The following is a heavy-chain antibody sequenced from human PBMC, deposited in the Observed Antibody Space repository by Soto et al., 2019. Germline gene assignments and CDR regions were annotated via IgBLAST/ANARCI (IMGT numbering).Heavy chain of an antibody. CDR3: AKETLGYCSSGSCRIDY. CDR2: ISGSGDST. Sequence: EVQLLESGGGLVQPGGSLRLSCAASGFTFSSYAMSWVRQAPGKGLEWVSTISGSGDSTYYADSVRGRFTISRDNSKNTLYLQMISLRAEDTAVYYCAKETLGYCSSGSCRIDYWGQGTLVTVSS. CDR1: GFTFSSYA. J-gene: IGHJ4*02. D-gene: IGHD2-15*01. V-gene: IGHV3-23*01.